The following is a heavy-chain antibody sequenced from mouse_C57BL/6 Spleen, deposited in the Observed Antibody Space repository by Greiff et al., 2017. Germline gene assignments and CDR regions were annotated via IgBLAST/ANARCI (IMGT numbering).Heavy chain of an antibody. CDR1: GFTFSSYG. CDR2: ISSGGSYT. Sequence: EVQRVESGGDLVKPGGSLKLSCAASGFTFSSYGMSWVRQTPDKRLEWVATISSGGSYTYYPDSVKGRFTISRDNAKNTLYLQMSSLKSEDTAMYYCARPSTVVASFDYWGQGTTLTVSS. D-gene: IGHD1-1*01. CDR3: ARPSTVVASFDY. J-gene: IGHJ2*01. V-gene: IGHV5-6*01.